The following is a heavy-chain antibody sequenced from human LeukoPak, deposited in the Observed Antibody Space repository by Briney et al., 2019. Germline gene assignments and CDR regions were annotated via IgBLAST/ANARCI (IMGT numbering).Heavy chain of an antibody. D-gene: IGHD2-2*01. Sequence: GESLKISCTGSGYSFTTYWIAWVRFLPGKGLEWMGLIYPGDSDTRYSPSFQGQVTISADKSINTAYLQWSSLKASDTAMYYCARRPSSYLPFDYWGQGTLVTVSS. CDR3: ARRPSSYLPFDY. V-gene: IGHV5-51*01. J-gene: IGHJ4*02. CDR2: IYPGDSDT. CDR1: GYSFTTYW.